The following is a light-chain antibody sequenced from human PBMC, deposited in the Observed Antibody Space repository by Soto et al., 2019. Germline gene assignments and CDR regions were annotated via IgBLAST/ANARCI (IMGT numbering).Light chain of an antibody. CDR1: QNIGSF. V-gene: IGKV1-5*03. CDR3: QQYNDYSAWT. CDR2: KAS. Sequence: DIQMTQSPSSLSASIGDRVTITCRASQNIGSFLNWYQQKPGEAPRLLVYKASTLKSGVPSRFSGSGSGTEFTLTISSLRPDDFATYYCQQYNDYSAWTFGQGTKVDIK. J-gene: IGKJ1*01.